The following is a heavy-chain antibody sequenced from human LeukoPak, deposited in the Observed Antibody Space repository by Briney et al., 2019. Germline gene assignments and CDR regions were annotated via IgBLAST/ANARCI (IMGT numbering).Heavy chain of an antibody. CDR1: GFTFSTYA. D-gene: IGHD5-24*01. J-gene: IGHJ4*02. Sequence: PGGALLLSCAASGFTFSTYAMDWVRQAPGKGLEWEDVISYDGSNKYYADSVKGRFTISRDNHKHTLYLQLNSRRAEDTAVYYWARAAERCLQLVDYWGQGTLVTVSS. CDR2: ISYDGSNK. CDR3: ARAAERCLQLVDY. V-gene: IGHV3-30-3*01.